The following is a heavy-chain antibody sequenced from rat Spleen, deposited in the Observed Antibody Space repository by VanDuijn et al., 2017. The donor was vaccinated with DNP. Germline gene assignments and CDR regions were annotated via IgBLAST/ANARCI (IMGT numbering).Heavy chain of an antibody. CDR1: GFTFSDYD. Sequence: EVQLVESGGGLVQPGRSLKLSCVASGFTFSDYDMAWVRQAPKKDLEWVATILHDGSGTYHRDSVKGRFTISRDNAKSTLYLQMDSLRSEDTATYYCATEDYGYPFAYWGQGVMVTVSS. D-gene: IGHD1-6*01. CDR2: ILHDGSGT. V-gene: IGHV5S10*01. CDR3: ATEDYGYPFAY. J-gene: IGHJ2*01.